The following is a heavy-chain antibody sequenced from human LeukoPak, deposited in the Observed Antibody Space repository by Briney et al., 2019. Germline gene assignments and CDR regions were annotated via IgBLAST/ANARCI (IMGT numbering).Heavy chain of an antibody. CDR1: GGSISSSSYY. V-gene: IGHV4-61*05. J-gene: IGHJ4*02. Sequence: SETLSLTCTVSGGSISSSSYYWGWIRQPPGKGLEWIGYIYYSGSTNYNPSLKSRVTVSVDTSKNQFSLKLSSVTAADTAVYYCARVLTAMDYGRIDYWGQGTLVTVSS. CDR2: IYYSGST. CDR3: ARVLTAMDYGRIDY. D-gene: IGHD5-18*01.